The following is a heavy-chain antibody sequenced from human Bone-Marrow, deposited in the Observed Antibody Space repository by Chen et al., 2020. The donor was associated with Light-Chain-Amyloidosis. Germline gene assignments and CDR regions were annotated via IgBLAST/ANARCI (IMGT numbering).Heavy chain of an antibody. Sequence: QVHLVQSGAAVKKPGASVKVSCQASGYTFNDYYLHWARQAPGQGLEWMGWIRPNTGDTEYTQNFQGRVTLTTDRSISTAYMALSSLTSDDTAVYYCARDPYCSAPTCYGGAMDVWGQGTTVTVSS. D-gene: IGHD2-15*01. CDR1: GYTFNDYY. CDR3: ARDPYCSAPTCYGGAMDV. CDR2: IRPNTGDT. J-gene: IGHJ6*02. V-gene: IGHV1-2*02.